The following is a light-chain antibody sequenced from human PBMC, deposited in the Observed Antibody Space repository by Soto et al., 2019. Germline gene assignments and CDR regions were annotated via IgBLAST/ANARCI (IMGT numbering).Light chain of an antibody. CDR1: SGHSSYI. CDR3: ETWDSNTRWV. V-gene: IGLV4-60*02. Sequence: QSVLTQSSSASASLGSSVKLTCTLSSGHSSYIIAWHQQQPGKAPRYLMKLEGSGSYNKGSGVPDRFSGSSSGADRYLTISNLQFEDEADYYCETWDSNTRWVFGGGTQLTV. CDR2: LEGSGSY. J-gene: IGLJ3*02.